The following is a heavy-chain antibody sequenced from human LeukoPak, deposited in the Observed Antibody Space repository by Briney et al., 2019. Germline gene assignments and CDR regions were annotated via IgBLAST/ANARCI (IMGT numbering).Heavy chain of an antibody. D-gene: IGHD2-15*01. CDR2: ISSSSSSI. J-gene: IGHJ4*02. Sequence: GGSLRLSCAASGLTFSGYSMNWVRQAPGKGLEWVSSISSSSSSIYYADSVKGRFTISRDNAKNSLYLQMNSLRAEDTAVYYCARANPPGISYFEYWGQGTLVTVSS. CDR1: GLTFSGYS. V-gene: IGHV3-21*01. CDR3: ARANPPGISYFEY.